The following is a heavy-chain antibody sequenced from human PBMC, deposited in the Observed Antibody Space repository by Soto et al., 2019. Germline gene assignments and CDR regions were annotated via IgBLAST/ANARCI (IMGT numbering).Heavy chain of an antibody. V-gene: IGHV1-69*02. Sequence: QVQLVQSGAEVKKPGSSVKVSCKDSGGTFSTYSMFWVRQAPGQGLEWMGRIIPMLGVRNYAQRFQDRVTISADKSTATVHMELSSLRSEDTALYSCTIGSWSGEVFEIWGQGTMVTVSS. CDR3: TIGSWSGEVFEI. D-gene: IGHD2-21*01. CDR1: GGTFSTYS. CDR2: IIPMLGVR. J-gene: IGHJ3*02.